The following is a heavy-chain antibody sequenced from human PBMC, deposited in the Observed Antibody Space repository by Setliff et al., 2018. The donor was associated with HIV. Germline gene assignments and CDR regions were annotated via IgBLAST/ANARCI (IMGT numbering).Heavy chain of an antibody. CDR2: INTETGTP. V-gene: IGHV7-4-1*01. CDR3: ARYGSDWFFDL. CDR1: GYTFSTFG. Sequence: ASVKVSCKASGYTFSTFGLSWVRQAPGQGLEWMGWINTETGTPMYAQGFTGRFVFSLDTSISTAYLQIDSLNAEDTAVYYCARYGSDWFFDLWGRGTLVTVSS. D-gene: IGHD4-17*01. J-gene: IGHJ2*01.